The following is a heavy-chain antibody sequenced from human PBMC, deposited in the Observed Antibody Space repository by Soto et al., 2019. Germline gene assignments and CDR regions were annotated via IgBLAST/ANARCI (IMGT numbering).Heavy chain of an antibody. CDR1: GFTFSSYA. D-gene: IGHD3-3*01. CDR2: ISGSGGST. V-gene: IGHV3-23*01. J-gene: IGHJ4*02. Sequence: EVQLLESGGGLVQPGGSLRLSCAASGFTFSSYAMSWVRQAPGKGLEWVSAISGSGGSTYYADSVKGRFTISRDNSKNTLYLQMNSLIAEDTAVYYCAKNGRFLEWLLMGLIDYWGQGTLVTVSS. CDR3: AKNGRFLEWLLMGLIDY.